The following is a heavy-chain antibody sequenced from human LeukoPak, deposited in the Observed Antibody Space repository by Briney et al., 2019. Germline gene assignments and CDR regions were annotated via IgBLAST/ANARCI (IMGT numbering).Heavy chain of an antibody. CDR3: ARDPYYYDSSGYTYYFDY. D-gene: IGHD3-22*01. V-gene: IGHV4-39*07. Sequence: SETLSLTCTVSGGSISSSSYYWGWIRQPPGKGLEWIGSIYYSGSTYYNPSLKSRVTISVDTSKNQFSLKLSSVTAADTAVYYCARDPYYYDSSGYTYYFDYWGQGTLVTVSS. CDR1: GGSISSSSYY. J-gene: IGHJ4*02. CDR2: IYYSGST.